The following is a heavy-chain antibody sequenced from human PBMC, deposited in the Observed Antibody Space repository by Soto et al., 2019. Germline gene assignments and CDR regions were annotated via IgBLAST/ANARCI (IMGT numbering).Heavy chain of an antibody. CDR1: GFSLTTSGVA. Sequence: QITLRESGPTLVKPTQTLTLTCTFSGFSLTTSGVAVGWIRQPPGKALEWLALIYWDDDKRYSPSLKSRLSITKHTSKKQVVLTMTNMHPMDTATYYCAPMWLIGNSFDPWGQGTLVTVSS. D-gene: IGHD3-22*01. CDR3: APMWLIGNSFDP. V-gene: IGHV2-5*02. CDR2: IYWDDDK. J-gene: IGHJ5*02.